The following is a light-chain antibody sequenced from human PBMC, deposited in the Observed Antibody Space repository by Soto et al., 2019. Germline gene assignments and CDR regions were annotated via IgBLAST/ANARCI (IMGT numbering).Light chain of an antibody. Sequence: EIVLTQSPGTLSLSPGERATLSCRASQSVSSSSYLAWYQQKPGQAPRLLIHGTSSRATGIPDRFSGSGSGTDFTLTISRLEPEDFAVYYCQQYGSSQFTFGPGTKVNVK. CDR2: GTS. CDR3: QQYGSSQFT. CDR1: QSVSSSSY. V-gene: IGKV3-20*01. J-gene: IGKJ3*01.